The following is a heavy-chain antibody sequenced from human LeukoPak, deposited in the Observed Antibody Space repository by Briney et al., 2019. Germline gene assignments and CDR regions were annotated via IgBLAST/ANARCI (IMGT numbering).Heavy chain of an antibody. J-gene: IGHJ4*02. CDR1: GFTFSSYA. D-gene: IGHD3-10*01. CDR3: AKDGWFGEPGLFDY. Sequence: GGSLRLSCAASGFTFSSYAMSWVRQAPGKGLEWVSAVSGSGGSTYYADSVKGRFTIFRDNSKNTLYLQMNSLRAEDTAVYYCAKDGWFGEPGLFDYWGQGTLVTVSS. CDR2: VSGSGGST. V-gene: IGHV3-23*01.